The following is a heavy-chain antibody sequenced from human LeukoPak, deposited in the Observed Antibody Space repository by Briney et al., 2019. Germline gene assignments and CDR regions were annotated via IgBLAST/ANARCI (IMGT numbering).Heavy chain of an antibody. CDR1: GFTFSSYA. J-gene: IGHJ5*02. V-gene: IGHV3-30*04. D-gene: IGHD6-13*01. Sequence: GGSLRLSCAASGFTFSSYAMHWVRQAPDKGLEWVAVISYDGSNKYYADSVKGRFTISRDNSKNTLYLQMNSLRAEDTAVYYCARDRESSSWYGWFDPWGQGTLVTVSS. CDR3: ARDRESSSWYGWFDP. CDR2: ISYDGSNK.